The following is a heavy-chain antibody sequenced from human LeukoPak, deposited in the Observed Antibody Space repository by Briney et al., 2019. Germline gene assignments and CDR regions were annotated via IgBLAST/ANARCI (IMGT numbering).Heavy chain of an antibody. V-gene: IGHV4-59*08. Sequence: SETLSLTCSVSGGSVSSYYWSWIRQPPGKGLEWIGYVYYTGSTNYNPSLKSRVTMFEDKSKNQFSLRLYSVTVADTAVYYCARHFAYSSSSYFDYWGQGSLVTVSS. CDR3: ARHFAYSSSSYFDY. D-gene: IGHD6-6*01. CDR2: VYYTGST. J-gene: IGHJ4*02. CDR1: GGSVSSYY.